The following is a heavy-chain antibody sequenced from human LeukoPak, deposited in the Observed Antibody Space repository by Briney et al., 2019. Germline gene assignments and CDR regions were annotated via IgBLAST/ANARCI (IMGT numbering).Heavy chain of an antibody. CDR1: GGSMSRYY. CDR3: ARVRYEGFDP. J-gene: IGHJ5*02. Sequence: PSETLSLTCTLSGGSMSRYYWSWIRQPAGKGLKWIGRIYTSGSTNYNPSLKSRVTMPVDTSRNQFSLSLRSVTAADTAVYYCARVRYEGFDPWGQGTLVTVSS. CDR2: IYTSGST. D-gene: IGHD3-3*01. V-gene: IGHV4-4*07.